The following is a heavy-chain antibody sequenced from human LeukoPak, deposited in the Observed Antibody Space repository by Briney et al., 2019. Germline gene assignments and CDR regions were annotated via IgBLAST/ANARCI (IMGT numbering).Heavy chain of an antibody. V-gene: IGHV4-59*01. CDR3: ARVRGDYYYMDV. J-gene: IGHJ6*03. CDR1: GGSISSYY. Sequence: SETLSLTCTVSGGSISSYYWSWIRQPPGKGLEWIGYIYYSGSTNYNPSLKSRVTISVDTSKNQFSLKLSSVTAADTAVYYCARVRGDYYYMDVWGKGTTVTVSS. D-gene: IGHD3-10*01. CDR2: IYYSGST.